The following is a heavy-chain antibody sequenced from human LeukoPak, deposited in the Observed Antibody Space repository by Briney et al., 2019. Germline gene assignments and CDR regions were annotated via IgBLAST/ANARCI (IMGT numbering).Heavy chain of an antibody. CDR3: GRQGYTASYYFLDY. V-gene: IGHV4-4*07. D-gene: IGHD1-26*01. J-gene: IGHJ4*02. CDR2: IYTTGAT. Sequence: PSGTLSLTCTVSSGSINSYYWGWVRQPPGKGLEWIGRIYTTGATQYNPSLKSRVTMSIDTSTNQFSLNLTSMTAADTAVYYCGRQGYTASYYFLDYWSQGTLVAVS. CDR1: SGSINSYY.